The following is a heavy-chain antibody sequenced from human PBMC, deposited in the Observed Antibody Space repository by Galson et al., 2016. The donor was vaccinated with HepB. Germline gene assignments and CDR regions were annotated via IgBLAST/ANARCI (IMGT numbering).Heavy chain of an antibody. CDR1: GFTFRSYP. Sequence: SLRLSCAASGFTFRSYPMTWVRQAPGKGLEWVTVMTRYGNTTYYADSVKGRFTVSRDNSKSTVNLHMNSLRPEDTAVYYCAKDLGGYRGYGGSYFGLDAWGQGTTVTVSS. J-gene: IGHJ6*02. V-gene: IGHV3-23*01. CDR3: AKDLGGYRGYGGSYFGLDA. CDR2: MTRYGNTT. D-gene: IGHD5-12*01.